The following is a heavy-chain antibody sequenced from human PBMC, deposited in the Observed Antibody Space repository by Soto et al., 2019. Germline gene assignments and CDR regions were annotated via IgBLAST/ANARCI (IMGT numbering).Heavy chain of an antibody. CDR3: ARVGSPYDKSGDYDH. Sequence: QLMESGGGLVQPGGSLRLSCAASGFTFSSYEMNWVRQAPGRGLEGVSYISSSGTNISYADSVKGRFTISRDNAKNSLYLQMNGLRAEDTALYYCARVGSPYDKSGDYDHWGQGTLVTVSS. D-gene: IGHD3-22*01. J-gene: IGHJ4*02. CDR2: ISSSGTNI. V-gene: IGHV3-48*03. CDR1: GFTFSSYE.